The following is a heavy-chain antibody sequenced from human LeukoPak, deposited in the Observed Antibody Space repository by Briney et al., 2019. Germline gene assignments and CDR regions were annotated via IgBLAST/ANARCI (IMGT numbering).Heavy chain of an antibody. D-gene: IGHD6-19*01. CDR1: GFTFNNYA. V-gene: IGHV3-23*01. Sequence: GGSLRLSCAASGFTFNNYAMNWVRQAPGKGLEWVSTLSASSGSTYYADSVKSRLTISSDNSRNTLYLQMDSLRAEDTAVYYCAKGFGTYSSGYYFFDHWGQGALVTVSS. J-gene: IGHJ4*02. CDR3: AKGFGTYSSGYYFFDH. CDR2: LSASSGST.